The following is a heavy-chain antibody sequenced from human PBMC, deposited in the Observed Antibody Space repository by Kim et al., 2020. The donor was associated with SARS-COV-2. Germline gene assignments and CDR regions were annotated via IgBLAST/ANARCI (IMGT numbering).Heavy chain of an antibody. CDR3: ARDTRDYYGMDV. Sequence: YADSVKGRLTIYSDNSKNTLYLQMNSRRAEDTAVYYCARDTRDYYGMDVWGQGTTVTVSS. J-gene: IGHJ6*02. V-gene: IGHV3-33*01.